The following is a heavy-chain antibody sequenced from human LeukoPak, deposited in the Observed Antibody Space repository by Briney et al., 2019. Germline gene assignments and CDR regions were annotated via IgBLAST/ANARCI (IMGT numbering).Heavy chain of an antibody. CDR1: GFTFSSYG. V-gene: IGHV3-30*03. CDR2: ISYDGSNK. J-gene: IGHJ4*02. Sequence: GGSLRLSCAASGFTFSSYGMHWVRQAPGKGLEWVAVISYDGSNKYYADSVKGRFTISRDNSKNTLYLQMNSLRAEDTAVYYCARPGGHYESLTGYFPGPYYFDFGGQGTLVTVSS. CDR3: ARPGGHYESLTGYFPGPYYFDF. D-gene: IGHD3-9*01.